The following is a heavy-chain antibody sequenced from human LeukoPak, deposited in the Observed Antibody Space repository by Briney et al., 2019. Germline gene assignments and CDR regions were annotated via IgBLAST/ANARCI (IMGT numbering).Heavy chain of an antibody. V-gene: IGHV3-48*01. CDR1: GFTFSRYS. Sequence: PGGSLRLSCAASGFTFSRYSMNWVRQAPGKGLEWVSYISSSSSTIYYADSVKGRFTISRDNAKNSLYLQMNSLRAEDTAVYYCARTPLWSGYSHFDYWGQGTLVTVSS. CDR3: ARTPLWSGYSHFDY. D-gene: IGHD3-3*01. CDR2: ISSSSSTI. J-gene: IGHJ4*02.